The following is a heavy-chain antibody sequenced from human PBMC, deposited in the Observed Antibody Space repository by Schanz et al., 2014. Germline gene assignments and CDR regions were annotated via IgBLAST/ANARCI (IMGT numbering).Heavy chain of an antibody. V-gene: IGHV3-30*02. CDR2: IRYDFKT. J-gene: IGHJ1*01. CDR3: ATGRAASNFGSEYFLY. CDR1: GFTFSNYG. D-gene: IGHD6-13*01. Sequence: QVQLVESGGGVVQRGESLRLSCAASGFTFSNYGIHWVRQAPGKGLEWVTFIRYDFKTYYGVSLRGRFTISRDNAENLLYLQMSSLRPEDTAVYYCATGRAASNFGSEYFLYWGQGTLVTVSS.